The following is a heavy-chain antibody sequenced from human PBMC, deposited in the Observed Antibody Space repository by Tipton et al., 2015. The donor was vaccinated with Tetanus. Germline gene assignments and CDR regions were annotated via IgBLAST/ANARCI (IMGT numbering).Heavy chain of an antibody. CDR3: ASEADCSGGSCFSWDLGS. V-gene: IGHV3-33*01. D-gene: IGHD2-15*01. CDR2: SWYDGTDK. J-gene: IGHJ4*02. CDR1: GFIFSSYG. Sequence: SLRLSCAASGFIFSSYGIHWVRQAPGKGLEWLAGSWYDGTDKYYADSVNGRFTISKINSKNTLYLQMNSLRAEDTALYDCASEADCSGGSCFSWDLGSLGQGTQVTGSS.